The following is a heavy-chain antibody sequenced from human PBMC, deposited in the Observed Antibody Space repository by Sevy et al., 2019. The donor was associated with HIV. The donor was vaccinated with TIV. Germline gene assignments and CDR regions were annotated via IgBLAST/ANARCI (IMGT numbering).Heavy chain of an antibody. J-gene: IGHJ5*02. V-gene: IGHV3-11*01. D-gene: IGHD3-22*01. Sequence: GGSLRLSCAASGFIFSDYDMNWVRQAPGKGLEWVSYISRSGSTINYADSVKGRFTISRDNAKNSLYLQINSLRAEDTAVYYCARENTMIEEPGWFDPWGQGTLVTVSS. CDR1: GFIFSDYD. CDR3: ARENTMIEEPGWFDP. CDR2: ISRSGSTI.